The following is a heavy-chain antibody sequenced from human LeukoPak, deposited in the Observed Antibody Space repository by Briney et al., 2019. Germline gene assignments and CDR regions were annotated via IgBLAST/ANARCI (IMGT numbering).Heavy chain of an antibody. V-gene: IGHV4-61*02. J-gene: IGHJ4*02. Sequence: PSETLSLTCTVSGGSISSSSYYWSWIRQPAGKGLEWIGRIYTSGSTNYNPSLKSRVTISVDTSKNQFSLKLSSVTAADTAVYYCAREGVYYYDSSGYPPPNDYWGQGTLVTVSS. CDR1: GGSISSSSYY. CDR3: AREGVYYYDSSGYPPPNDY. D-gene: IGHD3-22*01. CDR2: IYTSGST.